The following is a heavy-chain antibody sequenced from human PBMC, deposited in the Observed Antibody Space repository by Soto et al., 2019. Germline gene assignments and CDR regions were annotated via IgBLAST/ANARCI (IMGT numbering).Heavy chain of an antibody. J-gene: IGHJ4*02. V-gene: IGHV3-23*01. CDR2: ISYGGGTT. Sequence: GGSLRISCAASGFTFSSYAMNWVRQAPGKGLEWVASISYGGGTTYHADSVRGRFTISRDNSMDTLYLQMNGLRAEDTAIYYCAKGCSGGNCRKPLDSWGQGALVTVS. CDR3: AKGCSGGNCRKPLDS. D-gene: IGHD2-15*01. CDR1: GFTFSSYA.